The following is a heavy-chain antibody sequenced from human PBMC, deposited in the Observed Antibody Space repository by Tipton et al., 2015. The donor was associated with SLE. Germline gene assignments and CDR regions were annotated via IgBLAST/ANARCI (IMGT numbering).Heavy chain of an antibody. D-gene: IGHD3-22*01. CDR2: IYHSGST. Sequence: TLSLTCAVSGGSISSGGYSWSWIRQPPGKGLEWIGYIYHSGSTYYNPSLKSRVTISVDRSKNQFSLKLSSVTAADTAVYYCARLGNYYDSSDYWGQGTLVTVSS. V-gene: IGHV4-30-2*01. CDR3: ARLGNYYDSSDY. CDR1: GGSISSGGYS. J-gene: IGHJ4*02.